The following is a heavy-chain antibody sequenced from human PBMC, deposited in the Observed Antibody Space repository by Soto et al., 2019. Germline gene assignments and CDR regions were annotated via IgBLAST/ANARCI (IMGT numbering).Heavy chain of an antibody. Sequence: CRASECRLAGPITNGVRQASGQGLEWMGWMNPNSGNTGYAQKFQGRVTMTRNTSISTAYMELSSLRSADTAVYYGARHHSAFDYSGQGTLVTVPA. CDR2: MNPNSGNT. D-gene: IGHD6-13*01. CDR3: ARHHSAFDY. V-gene: IGHV1-8*01. CDR1: ECRLAGPI. J-gene: IGHJ4*02.